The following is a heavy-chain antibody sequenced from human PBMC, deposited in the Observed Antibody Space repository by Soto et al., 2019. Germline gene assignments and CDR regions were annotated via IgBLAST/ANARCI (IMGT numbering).Heavy chain of an antibody. Sequence: QVQLVQSGAEVKKPGSSVKVSCKASGGTFSSYIINWVRQAPRQGPEWRGRFNPIPGMGNYAQKVQGRVTVTADKSTSTAYMKLSSLRSEDTAVYYCAREHSGYEHDPFAIWGQGTMVTVSS. CDR2: FNPIPGMG. CDR1: GGTFSSYI. V-gene: IGHV1-69*08. J-gene: IGHJ3*02. D-gene: IGHD5-12*01. CDR3: AREHSGYEHDPFAI.